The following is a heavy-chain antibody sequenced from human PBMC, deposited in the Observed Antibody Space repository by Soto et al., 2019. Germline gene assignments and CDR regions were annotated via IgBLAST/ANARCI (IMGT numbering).Heavy chain of an antibody. Sequence: GGSLRLSCAASGFTFSSYSMNWVRQAPGKGLEWVSSISSSSSYIYYADSVKGRFTISRDNAKNSLYLQMNSLRAEDTAVYYCARDISNYYDSSGYYAYYYYGMDVWGQGTTVTVYS. CDR1: GFTFSSYS. D-gene: IGHD3-22*01. CDR3: ARDISNYYDSSGYYAYYYYGMDV. J-gene: IGHJ6*02. V-gene: IGHV3-21*01. CDR2: ISSSSSYI.